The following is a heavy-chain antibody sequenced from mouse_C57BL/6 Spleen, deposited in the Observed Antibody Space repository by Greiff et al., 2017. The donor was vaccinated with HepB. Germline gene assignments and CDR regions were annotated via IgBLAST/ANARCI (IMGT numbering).Heavy chain of an antibody. J-gene: IGHJ1*03. Sequence: EVKLVESGGGLVKPGGSLKLSCAASGFTFSDYGMHWVRQAPEKGLEWVAYISSGSSTIYYADTVKGRFTISRDNAKNTLFLQMTSLRSEDTAMYYCARSPYYYGSSYEDWYFDVWGTGTTVTVSS. V-gene: IGHV5-17*01. CDR1: GFTFSDYG. CDR2: ISSGSSTI. D-gene: IGHD1-1*01. CDR3: ARSPYYYGSSYEDWYFDV.